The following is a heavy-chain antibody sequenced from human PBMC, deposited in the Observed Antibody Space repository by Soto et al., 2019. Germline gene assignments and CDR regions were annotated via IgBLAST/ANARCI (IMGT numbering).Heavy chain of an antibody. V-gene: IGHV3-48*01. D-gene: IGHD3-10*01. CDR3: ARDRRKTFGGMVAFDI. CDR1: GFTFSSYS. J-gene: IGHJ3*02. Sequence: GGSLRLSCAASGFTFSSYSMNWVRQAPGKGLEWVSYISSSSSTIYYADSVKGRFTISRDNAKNSLYLQMNSLRAEDTAVYYCARDRRKTFGGMVAFDIWGQGTMVTVSS. CDR2: ISSSSSTI.